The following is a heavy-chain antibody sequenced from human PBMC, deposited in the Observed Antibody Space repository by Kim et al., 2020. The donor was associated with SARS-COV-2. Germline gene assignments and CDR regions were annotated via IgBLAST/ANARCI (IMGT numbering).Heavy chain of an antibody. V-gene: IGHV3-21*01. J-gene: IGHJ4*02. CDR1: GFTFSSYS. CDR2: ISSSSSYI. Sequence: GGSLRLSCAASGFTFSSYSMNWVRQAPGKGLEWVSSISSSSSYIYYADSVKGRFTISRDNAKNSLYLKMNSLRAEDTAVYYCARDNGITIFGVVMPDHRFPDYWGQGTLVTVSS. CDR3: ARDNGITIFGVVMPDHRFPDY. D-gene: IGHD3-3*01.